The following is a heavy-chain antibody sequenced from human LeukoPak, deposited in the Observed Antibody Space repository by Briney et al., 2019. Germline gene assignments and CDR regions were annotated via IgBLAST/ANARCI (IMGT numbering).Heavy chain of an antibody. CDR3: ARVRRGYCSSTSCYTGAYYYYGTDV. CDR1: GGSFSGYY. CDR2: INHSGST. J-gene: IGHJ6*02. Sequence: KPSETLSLTCAVYGGSFSGYYWSWIRQPPGKGLEWIGEINHSGSTNYNPSLKSRVTISVDTSKNQFSLKLSSVTAADTAVYYCARVRRGYCSSTSCYTGAYYYYGTDVWGQGTTVTVSS. D-gene: IGHD2-2*02. V-gene: IGHV4-34*01.